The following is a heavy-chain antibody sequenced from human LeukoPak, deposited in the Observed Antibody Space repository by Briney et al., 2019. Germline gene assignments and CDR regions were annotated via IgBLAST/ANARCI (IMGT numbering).Heavy chain of an antibody. CDR1: GFTFSSCA. D-gene: IGHD1-26*01. CDR2: ISDTGGNT. Sequence: GGSLRLSCAASGFTFSSCAITWVRQAPGKGLEWVSRISDTGGNTYYADSVKGRFTISRDNSKNSLYLQMNSLRAEDTAVYYCAKDLSSGSFFYYFDYRGQGTLVTVSS. CDR3: AKDLSSGSFFYYFDY. V-gene: IGHV3-23*01. J-gene: IGHJ4*02.